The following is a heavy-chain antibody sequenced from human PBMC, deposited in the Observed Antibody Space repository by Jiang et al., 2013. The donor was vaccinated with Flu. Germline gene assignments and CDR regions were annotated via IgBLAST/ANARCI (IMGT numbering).Heavy chain of an antibody. CDR1: GFTFGDYA. CDR2: IRSKVYGGTT. V-gene: IGHV3-49*04. CDR3: ARHYDSSTTSYDY. J-gene: IGHJ4*02. Sequence: QLLESGGGLVQPGRSLRLSCTASGFTFGDYAMSWVRQAPGKGLEWVGFIRSKVYGGTTEYAASVRGRFTISRDDSKSIAYLQMNSLKTEDTAVYYCARHYDSSTTSYDYWGQGTLVTVSS. D-gene: IGHD3-22*01.